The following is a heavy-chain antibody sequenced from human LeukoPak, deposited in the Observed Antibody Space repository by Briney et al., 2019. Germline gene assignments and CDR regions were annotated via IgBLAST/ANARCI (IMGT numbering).Heavy chain of an antibody. CDR2: IYSGGST. J-gene: IGHJ4*02. D-gene: IGHD6-13*01. V-gene: IGHV3-53*01. CDR1: GLTVSSNY. CDR3: ARDSSSWFGAFDY. Sequence: PGGSLRLSCAASGLTVSSNYMSWVRQAPGKGLEWVSVIYSGGSTYPADSVKGRFTISRDNSKNTVYLQMNSLRAEDTAVYYCARDSSSWFGAFDYWGQGTLVTVSS.